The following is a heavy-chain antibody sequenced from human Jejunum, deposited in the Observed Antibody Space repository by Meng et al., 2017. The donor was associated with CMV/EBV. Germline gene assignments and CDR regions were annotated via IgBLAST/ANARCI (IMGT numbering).Heavy chain of an antibody. CDR2: IHTSGTT. CDR3: AREKSSCTSSTCYGVDS. CDR1: DGSISSYY. J-gene: IGHJ4*02. V-gene: IGHV4-4*07. D-gene: IGHD2-2*01. Sequence: QGRRQESGPGLVKPSGTLSLPCTSSDGSISSYYWSWIRQSAGKGLEWIGRIHTSGTTNYNPSLKSRVTLSLDTSKDQFSLKLTSVTAADTAVYYCAREKSSCTSSTCYGVDSWGQGTLVTVSS.